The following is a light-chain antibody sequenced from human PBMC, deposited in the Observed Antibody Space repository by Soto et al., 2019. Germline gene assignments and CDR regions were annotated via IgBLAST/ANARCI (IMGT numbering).Light chain of an antibody. Sequence: EIVFTQSPCTLSLSPGERATLSSRASQSVSNNYLALYQQKPGQAPRLLIYGASSRPTGIPDRFSGSGSGTDFTLTISRLEPEDFAVYYCQQYGSSSTFGQGTRLEI. CDR3: QQYGSSST. CDR2: GAS. V-gene: IGKV3-20*01. CDR1: QSVSNNY. J-gene: IGKJ5*01.